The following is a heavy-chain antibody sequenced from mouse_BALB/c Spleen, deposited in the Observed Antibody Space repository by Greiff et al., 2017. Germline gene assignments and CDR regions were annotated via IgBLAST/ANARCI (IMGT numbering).Heavy chain of an antibody. CDR2: IRNKANGYTT. D-gene: IGHD1-1*01. CDR1: GFTFTDYY. V-gene: IGHV7-3*02. Sequence: EVKLVESGGGLVQPGGSLRLSCATSGFTFTDYYMSWVRQTPGKALEWLGFIRNKANGYTTEYSASVKGRFTISRDNSQSILYLQMNTLRAEDSATYYCARDMDYYGSRGYFDVWGAGTTVTVSS. CDR3: ARDMDYYGSRGYFDV. J-gene: IGHJ1*01.